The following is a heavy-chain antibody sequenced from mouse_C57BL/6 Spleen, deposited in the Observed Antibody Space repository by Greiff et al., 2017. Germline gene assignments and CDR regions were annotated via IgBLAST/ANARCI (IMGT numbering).Heavy chain of an antibody. J-gene: IGHJ2*01. D-gene: IGHD2-4*01. V-gene: IGHV5-6*01. Sequence: VQLQESGGDLVKPGGSLKLSCAASGFTFSSYGMSWVRQTPDKRLEWVATISSGGSYTYYPDSVKGRFTISRDNAKNTLYLQMSSLKSEDTAMYYCARRGDDYDFDYWGQGTTLTVSS. CDR3: ARRGDDYDFDY. CDR2: ISSGGSYT. CDR1: GFTFSSYG.